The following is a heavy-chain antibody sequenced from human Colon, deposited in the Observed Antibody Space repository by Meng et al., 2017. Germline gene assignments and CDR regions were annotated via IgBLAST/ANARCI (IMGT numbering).Heavy chain of an antibody. CDR2: ISFDGSNE. V-gene: IGHV3-30*03. CDR1: GFTFSSYA. CDR3: ARISTIGTYFDN. J-gene: IGHJ4*02. D-gene: IGHD6-13*01. Sequence: QVQLVESGGGVVQPGGSLRLACTASGFTFSSYAIHWVRQAPGKGLEWVALISFDGSNEYYADSVKGRFTISRDNSKNTLYMQMNSLRAEDTAVYYCARISTIGTYFDNWGQGTLVTVSS.